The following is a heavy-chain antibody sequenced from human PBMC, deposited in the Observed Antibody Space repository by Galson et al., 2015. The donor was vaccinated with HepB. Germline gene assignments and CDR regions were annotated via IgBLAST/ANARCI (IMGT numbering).Heavy chain of an antibody. CDR2: ISSSGSTI. V-gene: IGHV3-11*04. CDR1: GFAFSDYY. J-gene: IGHJ3*02. CDR3: ARLHDYGGAYDAFDI. Sequence: SLRLSCAASGFAFSDYYMSWIRQAPGKGLEWVSYISSSGSTIYYADSVKGRFTISRDNAKNSLYLQMKSLRAEDMAVYYCARLHDYGGAYDAFDIWGQGTMVTASS. D-gene: IGHD4-23*01.